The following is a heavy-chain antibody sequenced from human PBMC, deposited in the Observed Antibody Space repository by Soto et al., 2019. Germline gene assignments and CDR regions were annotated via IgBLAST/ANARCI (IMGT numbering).Heavy chain of an antibody. CDR1: GFTFSSYG. CDR2: ISYDGSNK. J-gene: IGHJ6*02. D-gene: IGHD1-1*01. CDR3: AKDLKRYNWNDGYYYGMDV. V-gene: IGHV3-30*18. Sequence: VQLVESGGGVVQPGRSLRLSCAASGFTFSSYGMHWVRKAPGKGLECGAVISYDGSNKYYADSVKGRFTISRDNSKNALYLQMNSLRAEDTAVYYCAKDLKRYNWNDGYYYGMDVCGQGPTVTVSS.